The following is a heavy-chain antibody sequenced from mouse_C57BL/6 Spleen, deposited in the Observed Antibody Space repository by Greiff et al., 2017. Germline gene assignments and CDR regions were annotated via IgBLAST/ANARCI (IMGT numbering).Heavy chain of an antibody. CDR1: GFTFSSYA. Sequence: EVKVEESGEGLVKPGGSLKLSCAASGFTFSSYAMSWVRQTPEKRLEWVAYISSGGDYSYYADTVKGRCTISRDNARNTLYLQMSSLKSEDTAMYYCTREAPWGLFDVWGTGTTVTVSS. J-gene: IGHJ1*03. CDR3: TREAPWGLFDV. V-gene: IGHV5-9-1*02. CDR2: ISSGGDYS.